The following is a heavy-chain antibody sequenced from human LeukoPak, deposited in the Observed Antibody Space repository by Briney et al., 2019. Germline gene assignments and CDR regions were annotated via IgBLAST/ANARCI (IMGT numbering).Heavy chain of an antibody. CDR1: GFAFSRHW. CDR2: IKEDGSEK. V-gene: IGHV3-7*05. D-gene: IGHD3-22*01. Sequence: GGSLRLSCAASGFAFSRHWLSWVRQAPGKGLEWVANIKEDGSEKYYVDSVKGRFTISRDNAKSSLYLQMNSLSAEDTAVYYCARDLDYYDRSGYNPGLFDYWGQGTLVTVSS. CDR3: ARDLDYYDRSGYNPGLFDY. J-gene: IGHJ4*02.